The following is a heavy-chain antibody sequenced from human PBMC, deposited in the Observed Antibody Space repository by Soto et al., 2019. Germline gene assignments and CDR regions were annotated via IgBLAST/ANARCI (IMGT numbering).Heavy chain of an antibody. D-gene: IGHD2-21*02. CDR3: ARVPGGVVSADDAFDI. CDR2: TYHSGSA. Sequence: QVQLQESRPGLVKPSGTLSLTCAVSGGSVSGSNWWSWVRQSPGKGLEWMGETYHSGSAHYNPSLKSLATISLDNSKNEFSLRLTSVTAADTAVYYCARVPGGVVSADDAFDIWGPGTRVIVSS. J-gene: IGHJ3*02. CDR1: GGSVSGSNW. V-gene: IGHV4-4*02.